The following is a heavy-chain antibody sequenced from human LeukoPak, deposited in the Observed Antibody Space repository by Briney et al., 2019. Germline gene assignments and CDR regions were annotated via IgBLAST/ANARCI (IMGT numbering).Heavy chain of an antibody. CDR3: ASGGNRITIFGVVADYYYYMDV. D-gene: IGHD3-3*01. J-gene: IGHJ6*03. V-gene: IGHV4-61*02. CDR1: GGSISSGSYY. CDR2: IYTSGST. Sequence: SETLSLTCTVSGGSISSGSYYWSWIRQPAGKGLEWIGRIYTSGSTNYNPSLKSRVTISVDTSKNQFSLKLSSVTAADTAVYYCASGGNRITIFGVVADYYYYMDVWGKGTTVTVSS.